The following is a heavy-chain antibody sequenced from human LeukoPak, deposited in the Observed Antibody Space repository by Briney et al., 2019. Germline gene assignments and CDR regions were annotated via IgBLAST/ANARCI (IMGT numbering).Heavy chain of an antibody. J-gene: IGHJ5*02. CDR2: IYPADSDI. Sequence: GESLQISCKSSGYSITNYWIAWVRQMPGKGLEWMGIIYPADSDIRYSPSFQGQVTISADKSISTAYLQWSSLKASDTAMYYCARQEYCGGGSCYTWFDPWGQGTLVTVSS. V-gene: IGHV5-51*01. CDR1: GYSITNYW. D-gene: IGHD2-15*01. CDR3: ARQEYCGGGSCYTWFDP.